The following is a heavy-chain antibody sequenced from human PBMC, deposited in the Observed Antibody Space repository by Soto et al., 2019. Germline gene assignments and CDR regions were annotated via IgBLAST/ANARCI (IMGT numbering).Heavy chain of an antibody. CDR2: FYTDGRT. J-gene: IGHJ3*02. CDR3: ARAVSSTIFAFDI. CDR1: GFSVSNSY. Sequence: GGSLRLSCAASGFSVSNSYMTWVRQAPGEGLEWVSVFYTDGRTYYPDSVKGRFSISRDISKNTLYLQMNSLRAEDTAVYYCARAVSSTIFAFDIWGQGTMVTV. D-gene: IGHD3-3*01. V-gene: IGHV3-66*01.